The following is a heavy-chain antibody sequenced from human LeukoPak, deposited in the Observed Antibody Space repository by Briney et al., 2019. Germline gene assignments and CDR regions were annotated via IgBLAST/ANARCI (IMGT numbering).Heavy chain of an antibody. Sequence: GGSLRLSCAASGFTVSSNFMSWVRQAPGKGLEWVSFIYSGGSTYYADSVKGRFTISRDNSKNTLYLQMNSLRAEDTAVYYCAKGGITMVRGVNYYYYMDVWGKGTTVTVSS. V-gene: IGHV3-53*05. CDR3: AKGGITMVRGVNYYYYMDV. J-gene: IGHJ6*03. CDR1: GFTVSSNF. CDR2: IYSGGST. D-gene: IGHD3-10*01.